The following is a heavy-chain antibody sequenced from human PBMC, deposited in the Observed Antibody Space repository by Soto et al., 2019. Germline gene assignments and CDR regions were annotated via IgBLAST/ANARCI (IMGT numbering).Heavy chain of an antibody. V-gene: IGHV1-69*02. Sequence: ASVKVSCKASGGTFSSYTISWVRQAPGQGLEWMGRIIPILGIANYAQKFQGRVTITADKSTSTAYMELSSLRSEDTAVYYCASGQQWLVTVNYWGQGTLVTVSS. J-gene: IGHJ4*02. CDR3: ASGQQWLVTVNY. CDR2: IIPILGIA. D-gene: IGHD6-19*01. CDR1: GGTFSSYT.